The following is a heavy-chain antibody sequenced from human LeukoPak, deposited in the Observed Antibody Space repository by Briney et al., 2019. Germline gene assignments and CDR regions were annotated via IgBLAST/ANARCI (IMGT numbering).Heavy chain of an antibody. V-gene: IGHV3-21*01. D-gene: IGHD2-15*01. CDR1: GFTFSIYG. CDR2: ISSDSTNI. Sequence: GGSLRLSCAASGFTFSIYGMNWVRQAPGEGLEWVASISSDSTNIYYTDSVKGRFTISKDNAKNSLYLQMNSLILEDTAVYYCARDGSGSGDYWGQGTLVTVSS. J-gene: IGHJ4*02. CDR3: ARDGSGSGDY.